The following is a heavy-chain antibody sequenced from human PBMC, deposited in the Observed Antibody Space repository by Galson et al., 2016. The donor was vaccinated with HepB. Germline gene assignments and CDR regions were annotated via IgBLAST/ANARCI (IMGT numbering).Heavy chain of an antibody. CDR3: AVRYSSIWYFQH. V-gene: IGHV3-30-3*01. CDR2: ISKTGDTT. Sequence: SLRLSCAASGFTFSRYWMHWVRQAPGKGLDWVAVISKTGDTTFYRDSVKGRFTISRDNSKNTVDLQIHSLRSEDTAIYYCAVRYSSIWYFQHWGRGTLVTVSS. D-gene: IGHD6-13*01. J-gene: IGHJ1*01. CDR1: GFTFSRYW.